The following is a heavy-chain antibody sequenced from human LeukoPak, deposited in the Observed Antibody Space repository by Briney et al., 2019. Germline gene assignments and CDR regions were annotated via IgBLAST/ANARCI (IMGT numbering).Heavy chain of an antibody. Sequence: GGSLRLSCAASGFTFSSYAMSWARQAPGKGLEWVSGISGSGGDSHYADSVKGRFTISKDDSKNTLYLRMNSLRVEDTAVYYCAKGWQQLGFDSWGQGTLVTVSS. J-gene: IGHJ4*02. CDR2: ISGSGGDS. V-gene: IGHV3-23*01. D-gene: IGHD6-13*01. CDR3: AKGWQQLGFDS. CDR1: GFTFSSYA.